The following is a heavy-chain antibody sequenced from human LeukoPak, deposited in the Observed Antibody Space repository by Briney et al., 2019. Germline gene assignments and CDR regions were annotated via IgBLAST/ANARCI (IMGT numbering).Heavy chain of an antibody. Sequence: ASVKVSCTASGYTFTSYDINWVRQATGPGLEWMGWMNPNSGNTGYAQKFQGRVTMTRNTSISTAYMELSSLRPEDTAVYYCARVDIVVVPAAMTYYYYGMDVWGQGTTVTVSS. CDR1: GYTFTSYD. CDR2: MNPNSGNT. J-gene: IGHJ6*02. CDR3: ARVDIVVVPAAMTYYYYGMDV. D-gene: IGHD2-2*01. V-gene: IGHV1-8*01.